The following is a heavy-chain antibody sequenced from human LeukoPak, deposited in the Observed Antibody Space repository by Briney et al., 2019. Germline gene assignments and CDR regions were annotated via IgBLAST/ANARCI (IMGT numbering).Heavy chain of an antibody. CDR3: AKDWAARPYYYYYMDV. CDR1: GFSFSSYN. Sequence: GGSLRLSCAASGFSFSSYNMNWVRQTPGKGLEWVSSITSSSTYTFYADSVKGRFTISRDNSKNSLYLQMNSLRTEDTALYYCAKDWAARPYYYYYMDVWGKGTTVTVSS. D-gene: IGHD6-6*01. V-gene: IGHV3-21*04. CDR2: ITSSSTYT. J-gene: IGHJ6*03.